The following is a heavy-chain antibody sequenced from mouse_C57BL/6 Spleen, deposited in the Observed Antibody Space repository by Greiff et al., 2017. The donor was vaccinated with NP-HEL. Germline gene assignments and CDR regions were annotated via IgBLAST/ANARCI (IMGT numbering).Heavy chain of an antibody. V-gene: IGHV1-50*01. Sequence: QVQLQQPGAELVKPGASVKLSCKASGYTFTSYWMQWVKQRPGQGLEWIGEIDPSDSYTNYNQKFKGKATLTVDTSSSTAYMQLSSLTSEDSAVYYCARRGLDYYGSSGFMDYWGQGTSVTVSS. CDR2: IDPSDSYT. J-gene: IGHJ4*01. CDR3: ARRGLDYYGSSGFMDY. D-gene: IGHD1-1*01. CDR1: GYTFTSYW.